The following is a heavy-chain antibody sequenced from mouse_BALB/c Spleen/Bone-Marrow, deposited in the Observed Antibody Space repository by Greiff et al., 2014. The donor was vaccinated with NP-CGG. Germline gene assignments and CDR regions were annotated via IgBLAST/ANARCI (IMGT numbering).Heavy chain of an antibody. CDR3: TRSRRAMDH. V-gene: IGHV1S120*01. CDR1: GYTFTSYY. J-gene: IGHJ4*01. CDR2: INPSNGGT. D-gene: IGHD1-1*01. Sequence: QVHVKQSGAELVKPGASVKLSCKASGYTFTSYYMCWVKQRPGQGLEWIGEINPSNGGTNFNEKFKSKATLTVDKSSSTAYMSXXXXXXEDSXXYYCTRSRRAMDHWGQGTSVTVSS.